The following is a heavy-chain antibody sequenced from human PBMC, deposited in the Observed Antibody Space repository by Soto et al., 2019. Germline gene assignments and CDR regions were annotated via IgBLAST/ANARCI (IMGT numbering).Heavy chain of an antibody. CDR3: ARDLSRIKIFDY. CDR1: GYTFTSYY. V-gene: IGHV1-46*01. Sequence: ASVKVSCKASGYTFTSYYMHWVRQAPGQGLEWMGIINPSGGSTSYAHKFQGRVTMTRDTSTSTVYMELSSLRSEDTAVYYCARDLSRIKIFDYWGQGPLFPVSS. D-gene: IGHD6-13*01. J-gene: IGHJ4*02. CDR2: INPSGGST.